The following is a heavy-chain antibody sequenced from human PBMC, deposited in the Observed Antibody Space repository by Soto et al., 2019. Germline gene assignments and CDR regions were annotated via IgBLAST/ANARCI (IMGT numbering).Heavy chain of an antibody. J-gene: IGHJ6*02. D-gene: IGHD2-15*01. CDR3: ASDRVGYCSGGSCYEPNLYYYYGMDV. V-gene: IGHV1-69*13. Sequence: SVKVSCKASGGTFSSYAISWVRQAPGQGLEWMGGIIPIFGTANYAQKFQGRVTITADESTSTAYMELSSLRSEDTAVYYCASDRVGYCSGGSCYEPNLYYYYGMDVWGQGTTVTVSS. CDR2: IIPIFGTA. CDR1: GGTFSSYA.